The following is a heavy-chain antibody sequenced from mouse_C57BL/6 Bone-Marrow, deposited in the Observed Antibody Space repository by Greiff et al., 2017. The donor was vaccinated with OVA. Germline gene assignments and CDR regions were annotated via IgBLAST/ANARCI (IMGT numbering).Heavy chain of an antibody. CDR1: GYSITSDYA. CDR2: ISYSGST. V-gene: IGHV3-2*02. D-gene: IGHD2-2*01. CDR3: ARSGYGYYYFDY. Sequence: VQLQQSGPGLVKPSQSLSLTCTVTGYSITSDYAWNWIRQFPGNKLEWMGYISYSGSTSYNPSLKSRISITRDTSKNQFFLQLNSVTTEDTATYYCARSGYGYYYFDYWGQGTTLTVSS. J-gene: IGHJ2*01.